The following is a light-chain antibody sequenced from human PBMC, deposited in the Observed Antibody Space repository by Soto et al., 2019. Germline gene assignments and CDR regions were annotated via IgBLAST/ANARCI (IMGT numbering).Light chain of an antibody. Sequence: GDRVTITCRASQSISSWLXXYXQKXGXXXKXXXYDASSLESGVPSRFSGSGYGTEFTLTISSLQPDDFATYYCQQYNSYSVTFGQGNKVDIK. V-gene: IGKV1-5*01. J-gene: IGKJ1*01. CDR2: DAS. CDR1: QSISSW. CDR3: QQYNSYSVT.